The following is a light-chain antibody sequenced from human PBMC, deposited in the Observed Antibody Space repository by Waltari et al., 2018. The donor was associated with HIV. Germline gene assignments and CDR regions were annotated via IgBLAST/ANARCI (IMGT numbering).Light chain of an antibody. CDR2: EVS. CDR3: CSYVSNVI. Sequence: QSALTQPASVSGSPGQSITISCTRTRSDVATYKLVSWDQQHPGKAPKRMIYEVSKRPSGVSDRCSGSKSGDTAYLTISGLQAEDEADYYCCSYVSNVIFGGGTKLTVL. CDR1: RSDVATYKL. J-gene: IGLJ2*01. V-gene: IGLV2-23*02.